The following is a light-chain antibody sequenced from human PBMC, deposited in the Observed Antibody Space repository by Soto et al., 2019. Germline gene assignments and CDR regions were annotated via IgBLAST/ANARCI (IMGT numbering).Light chain of an antibody. J-gene: IGKJ3*01. Sequence: EIVLTQSPATLSLSPGERATLSCRASQSVGSFLAWYQQKSGQTPRLLIYDASNRAPGIPARFGGSGSGTDFTLTISSLEPEDFAVYYCQHRSNWLGTFVPGTKVDIK. V-gene: IGKV3-11*01. CDR3: QHRSNWLGT. CDR2: DAS. CDR1: QSVGSF.